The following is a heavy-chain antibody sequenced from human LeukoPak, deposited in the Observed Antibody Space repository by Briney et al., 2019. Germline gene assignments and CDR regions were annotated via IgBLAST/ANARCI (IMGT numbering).Heavy chain of an antibody. J-gene: IGHJ4*02. CDR2: IYTSEST. V-gene: IGHV4-61*02. D-gene: IGHD1-1*01. CDR1: GDSISSGVFY. Sequence: PSETLSLTCTVSGDSISSGVFYWSWIRQPAGKGLEWIGRIYTSESTYYNPSLKSRVTISVDTSKNQFSLKLSSVTAADTAVYYCARLDPDYWGQGTLVTVSS. CDR3: ARLDPDY.